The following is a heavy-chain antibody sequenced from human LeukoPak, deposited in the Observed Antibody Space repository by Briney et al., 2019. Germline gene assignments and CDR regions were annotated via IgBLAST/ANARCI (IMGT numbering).Heavy chain of an antibody. CDR2: IYYSGST. CDR3: ARGVEMATNGELDY. Sequence: PSETLSLTCTVSGGSISSYYWSWIRQPPGKGLEWIGYIYYSGSTNYNPSLKSRVTISVDTSKNQFSLKLSSVTAADTAVYYCARGVEMATNGELDYWAREPWSPSPQ. V-gene: IGHV4-59*01. J-gene: IGHJ4*02. CDR1: GGSISSYY. D-gene: IGHD5-24*01.